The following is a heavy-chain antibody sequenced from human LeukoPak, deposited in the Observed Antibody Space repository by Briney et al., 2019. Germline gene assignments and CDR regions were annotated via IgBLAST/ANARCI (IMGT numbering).Heavy chain of an antibody. CDR2: IIPIFGTA. CDR3: ARSSNPSLVVPAAILDWFDP. CDR1: GGTFSSYA. Sequence: ASVKVSCKASGGTFSSYAISWVRQAPGQGLEWMGGIIPIFGTANCAQKFQGRVTITADESTSTAYMELSSLRSEDTAVYYCARSSNPSLVVPAAILDWFDPWGQGTLVTVSS. J-gene: IGHJ5*02. D-gene: IGHD2-2*01. V-gene: IGHV1-69*13.